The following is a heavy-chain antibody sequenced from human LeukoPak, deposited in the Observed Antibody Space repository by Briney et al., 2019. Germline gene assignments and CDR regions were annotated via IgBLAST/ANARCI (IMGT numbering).Heavy chain of an antibody. CDR2: IYYSGSS. Sequence: WVRQAPGKGLEWIGSIYYSGSSFYNTSLKSRVTISVDTSKNQFSLKLSSVTAADTAVYYCARRGWRFLEWLLFPDYWGQGTLVTVSS. V-gene: IGHV4-39*01. D-gene: IGHD3-3*01. CDR3: ARRGWRFLEWLLFPDY. J-gene: IGHJ4*02.